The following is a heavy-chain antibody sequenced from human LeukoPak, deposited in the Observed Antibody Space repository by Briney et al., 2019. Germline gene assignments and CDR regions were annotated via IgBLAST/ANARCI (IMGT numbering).Heavy chain of an antibody. Sequence: GGTLRLSCAVSGFTFSSYAMSWVRQAPGKGLEGVSFISGSGGSTYYADSVKGRFTISRDNSKNTLYLQMNSLRAEDTAVYYCAKDRLNYDFWSGYYRNWGQGTLVTVSS. CDR2: ISGSGGST. CDR1: GFTFSSYA. J-gene: IGHJ4*02. D-gene: IGHD3-3*01. V-gene: IGHV3-23*01. CDR3: AKDRLNYDFWSGYYRN.